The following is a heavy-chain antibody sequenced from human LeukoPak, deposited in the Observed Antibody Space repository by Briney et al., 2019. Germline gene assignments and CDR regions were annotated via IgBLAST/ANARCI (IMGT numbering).Heavy chain of an antibody. D-gene: IGHD3-10*01. CDR3: AKDRARGRYYYGMDV. CDR1: GFTFSSYA. V-gene: IGHV3-23*01. CDR2: ISGSGGST. J-gene: IGHJ6*02. Sequence: GGSLRLSCAASGFTFSSYAMSWVRQAPGEGLEWVSAISGSGGSTYYADSVKGRFTISRDNAKNSLYLQMNSLRAEDTALYYCAKDRARGRYYYGMDVWGQGTTVTVSS.